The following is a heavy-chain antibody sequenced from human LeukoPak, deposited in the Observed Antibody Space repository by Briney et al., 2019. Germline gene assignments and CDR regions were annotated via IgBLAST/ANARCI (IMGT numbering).Heavy chain of an antibody. CDR2: IYYSGST. CDR3: ARDSGLITMIVVGFDY. V-gene: IGHV4-30-4*01. Sequence: SETLSLTCTVSGGSISSGDYYWSWIRQPPGKGLEWIGYIYYSGSTYYNPSLKSRVTISVDTSKNQFSLKLSSVTAADTAVYYCARDSGLITMIVVGFDYWGQGTLVTVSS. D-gene: IGHD3-22*01. CDR1: GGSISSGDYY. J-gene: IGHJ4*02.